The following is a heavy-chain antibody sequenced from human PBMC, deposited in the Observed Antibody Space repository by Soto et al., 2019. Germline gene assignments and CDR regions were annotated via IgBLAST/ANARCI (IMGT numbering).Heavy chain of an antibody. V-gene: IGHV4-31*03. D-gene: IGHD1-26*01. J-gene: IGHJ6*02. CDR1: VGSIISGGHY. Sequence: PSETLSLTCTVSVGSIISGGHYLTWVRQHPGKGLEWMGDIYYTWSTSYNPSLESRLTMSVDTSKNQFSLRLDSVTASDTAVYSCARVRVDALPGASRFLYIMEVWGQGTTVTVS. CDR3: ARVRVDALPGASRFLYIMEV. CDR2: IYYTWST.